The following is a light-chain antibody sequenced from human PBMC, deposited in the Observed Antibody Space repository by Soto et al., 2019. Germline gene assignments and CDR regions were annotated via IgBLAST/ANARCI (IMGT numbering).Light chain of an antibody. Sequence: EIVMSQSASTLSMPPGQRATLSCRAGQSLSNNLAWYQQKPGQAPRLLIYRASTRATGVPARFSANGSGTEFTLTISSLQSEDFAVYYCQQYNNWPRTFGQGTKVDIK. CDR3: QQYNNWPRT. CDR1: QSLSNN. J-gene: IGKJ1*01. CDR2: RAS. V-gene: IGKV3-15*01.